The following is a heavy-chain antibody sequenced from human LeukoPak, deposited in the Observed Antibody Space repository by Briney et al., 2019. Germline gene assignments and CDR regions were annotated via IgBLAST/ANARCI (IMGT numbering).Heavy chain of an antibody. Sequence: GGSLRLSCAASGFTFSSYAMHWVRQAPGKGLEYVPAISSNGGSTYYANSVKGRFTISRDNSKNTLYLQMGSLRAEDMAVYYCARGREYSSSLDVWGKGTTVTVSS. D-gene: IGHD6-6*01. J-gene: IGHJ6*04. CDR1: GFTFSSYA. CDR2: ISSNGGST. CDR3: ARGREYSSSLDV. V-gene: IGHV3-64*01.